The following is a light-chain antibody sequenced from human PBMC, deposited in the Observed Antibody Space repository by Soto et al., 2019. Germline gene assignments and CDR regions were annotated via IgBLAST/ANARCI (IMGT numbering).Light chain of an antibody. CDR1: RSISRF. J-gene: IGKJ5*01. V-gene: IGKV1-39*01. Sequence: DIQMTQSPSFLSASVGDRVTITCRASRSISRFLNWYHQKPGKAPNLLIYSSSNLQIGVPSRFNGSGSGTECTLTISSLQPEEFATYYCHQSYGSPFSFGQGTRVEIK. CDR2: SSS. CDR3: HQSYGSPFS.